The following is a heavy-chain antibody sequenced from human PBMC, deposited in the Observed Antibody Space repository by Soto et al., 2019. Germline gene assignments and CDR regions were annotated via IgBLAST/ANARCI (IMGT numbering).Heavy chain of an antibody. CDR2: IYYSGST. V-gene: IGHV4-39*01. D-gene: IGHD2-21*02. J-gene: IGHJ4*03. CDR3: VRQPTAGVSQGYFVV. Sequence: MHQPPGKGLEWIGSIYYSGSTYNNPSLRSRVSMSIETSKDKFSLKLKSVTAADTALYFCVRQPTAGVSQGYFVVWGLGYLVSV.